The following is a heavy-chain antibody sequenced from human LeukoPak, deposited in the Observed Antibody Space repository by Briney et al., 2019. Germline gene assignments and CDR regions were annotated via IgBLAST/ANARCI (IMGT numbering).Heavy chain of an antibody. Sequence: GGSLRRSWAASGFAFSTYSMSWVRQAPGKGLEWVSSITSSGTYTYYADSVKGRFTISRDNAKNSLNLQMTSLRAEDTAVYYCAARSFDWFLFDYWGQGTLVTVSP. D-gene: IGHD3-9*01. J-gene: IGHJ4*02. V-gene: IGHV3-21*01. CDR3: AARSFDWFLFDY. CDR1: GFAFSTYS. CDR2: ITSSGTYT.